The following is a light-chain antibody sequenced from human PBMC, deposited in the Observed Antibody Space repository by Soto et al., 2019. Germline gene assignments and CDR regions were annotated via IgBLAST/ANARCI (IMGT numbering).Light chain of an antibody. CDR2: TAS. V-gene: IGKV1-5*03. J-gene: IGKJ4*01. CDR1: QSISGS. CDR3: QQYSGYPLT. Sequence: DIQMTQSPSTLSASVGDRVTITCRASQSISGSLAWYQQKPGTVPKLLIYTASGLESGVPSRFSGSGSGTEFTLTISGPQPDDFATYYCQQYSGYPLTFGGGTKVEI.